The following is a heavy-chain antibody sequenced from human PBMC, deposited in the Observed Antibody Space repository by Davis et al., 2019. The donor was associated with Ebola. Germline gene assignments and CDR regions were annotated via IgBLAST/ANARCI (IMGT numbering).Heavy chain of an antibody. V-gene: IGHV1-3*01. J-gene: IGHJ6*02. CDR1: GYTFTNYA. Sequence: ASVKVSCKASGYTFTNYAIPWVRQAPGQRPEWVGWVNGSNGNTKNSQRMQDRVTITRDTSASTVYMELSSLRSEDTAVYYCAREGELVRGVVITWKYGMDVWGQGTRVTVSS. CDR2: VNGSNGNT. CDR3: AREGELVRGVVITWKYGMDV. D-gene: IGHD3-10*01.